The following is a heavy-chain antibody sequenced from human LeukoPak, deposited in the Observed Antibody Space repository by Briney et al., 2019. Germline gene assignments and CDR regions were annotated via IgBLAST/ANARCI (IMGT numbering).Heavy chain of an antibody. CDR1: GFTFSTYA. D-gene: IGHD3-22*01. Sequence: GGSLRLSCAASGFTFSTYAMNWVRQAPGEGLEWVSSIGGSSSYIYYADSVKGRFTISRDNAKNSLYLQMNSLRAEDTAVYYCARGTYYYDSSGYSDYWGQGTLVTVSS. V-gene: IGHV3-21*01. J-gene: IGHJ4*02. CDR2: IGGSSSYI. CDR3: ARGTYYYDSSGYSDY.